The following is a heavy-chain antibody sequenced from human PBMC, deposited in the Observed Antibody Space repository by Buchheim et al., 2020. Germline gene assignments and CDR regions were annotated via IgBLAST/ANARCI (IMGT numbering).Heavy chain of an antibody. CDR1: GFTFSSYG. V-gene: IGHV3-30*18. J-gene: IGHJ6*02. CDR2: ISYDGSNK. Sequence: QVQLVESGGGVVQPGRSLRLSCAASGFTFSSYGMHWVRQAPGKGLEWVAVISYDGSNKYYADSVKGRFTISRENSKNTLYLQMNSLRAEDTAVYYCAKDGEGRAAAYYYGMDVWGQGTT. D-gene: IGHD6-25*01. CDR3: AKDGEGRAAAYYYGMDV.